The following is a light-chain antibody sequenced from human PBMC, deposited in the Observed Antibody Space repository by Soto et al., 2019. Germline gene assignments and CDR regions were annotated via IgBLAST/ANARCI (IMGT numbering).Light chain of an antibody. CDR2: AAS. J-gene: IGKJ1*01. V-gene: IGKV1-39*01. CDR3: QQSYNTLWT. CDR1: QSIINW. Sequence: DVQMTQSPSTLSASVGGRVTITSRASQSIINWLAWYQQKPGKAPKLLIYAASSLQSGVPSRFSGSGSGTDFTLTISSLQPEDFATYYCQQSYNTLWTFGQGTKVDIK.